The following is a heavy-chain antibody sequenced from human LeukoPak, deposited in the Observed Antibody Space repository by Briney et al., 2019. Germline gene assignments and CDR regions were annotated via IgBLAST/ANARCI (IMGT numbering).Heavy chain of an antibody. V-gene: IGHV1-18*01. J-gene: IGHJ4*02. CDR2: ITTYNGYT. Sequence: ASVKVSCKTSGYTFTSYGISWVRQAPGQGLEWMGWITTYNGYTNYAQKLQGRVTMTTDTSTNTAYLELRSLRSDDTAVYYCARVLGSRYYYDSSGYLDYWGQGTLVTVSS. CDR3: ARVLGSRYYYDSSGYLDY. CDR1: GYTFTSYG. D-gene: IGHD3-22*01.